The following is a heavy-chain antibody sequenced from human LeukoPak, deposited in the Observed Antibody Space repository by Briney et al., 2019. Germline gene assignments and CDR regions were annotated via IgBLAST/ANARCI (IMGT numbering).Heavy chain of an antibody. Sequence: GGSLRLSCAASGFTFSSYGMHWVRQAPGKGLEWVAVIWYDGSNKYYADSVKGRFTISRDNSKNTLYLQMNSLRAEDTAVYYCAKDYGGNSGPQYYFDYWGQGTLVTVSS. CDR2: IWYDGSNK. V-gene: IGHV3-30*02. CDR3: AKDYGGNSGPQYYFDY. D-gene: IGHD4-23*01. J-gene: IGHJ4*02. CDR1: GFTFSSYG.